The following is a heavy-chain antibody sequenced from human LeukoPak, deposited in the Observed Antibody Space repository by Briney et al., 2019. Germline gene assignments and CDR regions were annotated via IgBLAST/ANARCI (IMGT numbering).Heavy chain of an antibody. CDR3: ARAHYGSGFLDYFDY. CDR1: GYTFTSYG. Sequence: ASVKVSCKASGYTFTSYGISWVRQAPGQGLEWMGWISAYNGNTNYALKLQGRVTMTTDTSTSTAYMELRSLRSDDTAVYYCARAHYGSGFLDYFDYWGQGTLVTVSS. D-gene: IGHD3-10*01. J-gene: IGHJ4*02. V-gene: IGHV1-18*01. CDR2: ISAYNGNT.